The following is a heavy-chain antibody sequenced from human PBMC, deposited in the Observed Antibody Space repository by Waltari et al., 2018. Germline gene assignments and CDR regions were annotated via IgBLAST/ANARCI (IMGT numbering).Heavy chain of an antibody. CDR2: NNDGDGT. CDR3: GLQIAPVPRAYFDY. Sequence: EVQLVESGGGLIQPGGSLTLPCAASGFSVRNTYMAWVRQAPGKGLEWVSRNNDGDGTHYRDSVKGLITISRDNAKNTLNLQMNSLRVDDTAVYYCGLQIAPVPRAYFDYGGQGTLVTVSS. CDR1: GFSVRNTY. J-gene: IGHJ4*02. V-gene: IGHV3-53*01. D-gene: IGHD6-13*01.